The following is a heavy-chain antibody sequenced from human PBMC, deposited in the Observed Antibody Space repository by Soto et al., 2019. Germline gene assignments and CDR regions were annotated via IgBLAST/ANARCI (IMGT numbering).Heavy chain of an antibody. V-gene: IGHV3-30*18. D-gene: IGHD3-3*01. CDR3: AKAVFAIGNTMNLDY. CDR2: ISYDGSSN. Sequence: SLRLSCAASGFTFRTYGMHWVRQAPDKWPERVSVISYDGSSNYYAASVKGRFTVSRDNSKNTLYLQMNSLRAEDTAVYYCAKAVFAIGNTMNLDYWGQGTLVTVSS. CDR1: GFTFRTYG. J-gene: IGHJ4*02.